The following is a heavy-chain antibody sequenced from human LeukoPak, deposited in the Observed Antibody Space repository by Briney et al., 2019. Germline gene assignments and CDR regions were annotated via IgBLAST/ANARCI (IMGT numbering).Heavy chain of an antibody. J-gene: IGHJ5*02. CDR2: IYTSGST. V-gene: IGHV4-4*07. CDR3: ARDRSSSYTRDWFDP. D-gene: IGHD6-13*01. Sequence: TSETLSLTXAVSGDSISRSYWSWIRQPAGKGLGWMGGIYTSGSTTYSPSIKSRITMSIDTYKNQFSLKLSSVTAADTAVYHCARDRSSSYTRDWFDPWGQGALVTVSS. CDR1: GDSISRSY.